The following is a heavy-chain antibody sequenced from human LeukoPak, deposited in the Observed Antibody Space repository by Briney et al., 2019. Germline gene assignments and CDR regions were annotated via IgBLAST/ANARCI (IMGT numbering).Heavy chain of an antibody. CDR3: ARSLYCSSTSCYTGWVDY. D-gene: IGHD2-2*02. CDR1: GFTFNTYA. Sequence: GGSLRLSCTASGFTFNTYAIHWVRQAPGKGLQWVAVISYDGTTKHYSDSAKGRFTISRDNSKSTLYLQMNSLRAEDTAVYYCARSLYCSSTSCYTGWVDYWGQGTLVTVSS. J-gene: IGHJ4*02. V-gene: IGHV3-30-3*01. CDR2: ISYDGTTK.